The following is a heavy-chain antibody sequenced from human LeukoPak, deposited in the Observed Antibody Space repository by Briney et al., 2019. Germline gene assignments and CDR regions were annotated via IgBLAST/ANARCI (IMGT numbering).Heavy chain of an antibody. J-gene: IGHJ4*02. CDR1: GFNFSRYW. CDR2: IKQDGSVI. Sequence: GGSLRLSCAASGFNFSRYWMTWVRQAPGEGLGFVANIKQDGSVINYVDSVKGRFTISRDNAKNSVHLQMNSLRVEDTAVYYCAKDRGWTTFDSWGQGTLVAVSS. CDR3: AKDRGWTTFDS. V-gene: IGHV3-7*01. D-gene: IGHD3-10*01.